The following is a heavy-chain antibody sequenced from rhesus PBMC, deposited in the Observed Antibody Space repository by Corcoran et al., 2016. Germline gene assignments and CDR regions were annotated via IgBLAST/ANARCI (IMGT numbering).Heavy chain of an antibody. CDR3: ARGVVANYKSWDV. D-gene: IGHD2-21*01. CDR2: IDGNSART. V-gene: IGHV4-73*01. J-gene: IGHJ5-2*02. CDR1: GGSISGSY. Sequence: QVKLQQWGDGQVKPSETLSLTFAVSGGSISGSYWSWIRQPPGKGLDGVGTIDGNSARTNYNPSHKIRVTISKDTSKRQVSLNLKSMTAADTAVYYCARGVVANYKSWDVWVRGNLVTVSS.